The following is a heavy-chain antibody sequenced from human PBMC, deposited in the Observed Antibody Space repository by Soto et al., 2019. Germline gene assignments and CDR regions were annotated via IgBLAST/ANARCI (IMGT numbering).Heavy chain of an antibody. J-gene: IGHJ6*02. V-gene: IGHV3-30*18. CDR2: ISYDGSNK. Sequence: PGGSLRLSCAASGFTFSSYGMHWVRQAPGKGLEWVAVISYDGSNKYYADSVKGRFTISRDNSKNTLYLQMNSLRAEDTAVYYCAKGDYYYGMDVWGQGTTVTV. CDR1: GFTFSSYG. CDR3: AKGDYYYGMDV.